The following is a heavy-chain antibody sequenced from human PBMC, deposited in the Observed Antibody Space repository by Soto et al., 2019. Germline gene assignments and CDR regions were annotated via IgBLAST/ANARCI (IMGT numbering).Heavy chain of an antibody. D-gene: IGHD3-3*01. CDR1: GGSISSADYY. CDR2: IYYSGLT. Sequence: SETLSLTCTVSGGSISSADYYWSWIRQPPGKGLEWIGYIYYSGLTYYNPSLQSRVTISIDTSKNQFSLKLSSVTAADTAVYYCARRPVLYYFDYWGQGTLVTVSS. V-gene: IGHV4-30-4*01. CDR3: ARRPVLYYFDY. J-gene: IGHJ4*02.